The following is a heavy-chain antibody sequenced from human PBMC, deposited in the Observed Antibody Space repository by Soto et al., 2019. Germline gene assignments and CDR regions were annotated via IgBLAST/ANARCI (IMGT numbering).Heavy chain of an antibody. CDR3: ARAGGSGWYRLYYFDY. Sequence: SCKASGYTFTSYAMHWVRQAPGQRLEWMGWINAGNGNTKYSQKFQGRVTITRDTSASTAYMELSSLRSEDMAVYYCARAGGSGWYRLYYFDYWGQGTLVTVSS. CDR2: INAGNGNT. J-gene: IGHJ4*02. CDR1: GYTFTSYA. V-gene: IGHV1-3*01. D-gene: IGHD6-19*01.